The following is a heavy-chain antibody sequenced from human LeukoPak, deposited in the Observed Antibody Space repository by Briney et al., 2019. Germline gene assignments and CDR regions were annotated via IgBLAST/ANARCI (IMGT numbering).Heavy chain of an antibody. CDR3: ARASGGNSAYYFYYMDV. D-gene: IGHD4-23*01. CDR1: GGTFSNYA. V-gene: IGHV1-69*05. CDR2: IIPIFGAT. J-gene: IGHJ6*03. Sequence: GASVKVSCKASGGTFSNYAISWVRQAPGQGLEWMGGIIPIFGATKYAQIFQDRVAITTDESTSTAYMELSSLSSEDTAVYYCARASGGNSAYYFYYMDVWGKGTTVTVSS.